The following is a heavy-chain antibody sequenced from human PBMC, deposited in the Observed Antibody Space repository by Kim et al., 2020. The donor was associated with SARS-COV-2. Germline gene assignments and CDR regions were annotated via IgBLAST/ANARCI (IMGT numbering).Heavy chain of an antibody. D-gene: IGHD3-16*01. Sequence: NTNFIDSVKGRFTISKVNSQNTLYLQMNSLRAADTAVYYCATSWGNADYWGQGTLVTVSS. J-gene: IGHJ4*02. CDR3: ATSWGNADY. V-gene: IGHV3-23*01. CDR2: NT.